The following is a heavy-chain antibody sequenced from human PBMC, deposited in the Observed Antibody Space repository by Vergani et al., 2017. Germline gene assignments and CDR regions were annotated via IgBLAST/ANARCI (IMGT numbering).Heavy chain of an antibody. J-gene: IGHJ3*02. V-gene: IGHV1-46*01. CDR1: GYTFTSYY. D-gene: IGHD3-22*01. CDR3: ASVPDYDSSGYYTGAFDI. CDR2: INPSGGST. Sequence: QVQLVQSGAEVKKPGASVKVSCKASGYTFTSYYMHWVRQAPGQGLEWMGIINPSGGSTSYAQKFQGRVTMTRDTSTSTVYMELSRLRSDDTAVYYCASVPDYDSSGYYTGAFDIWGQGTMVTVSS.